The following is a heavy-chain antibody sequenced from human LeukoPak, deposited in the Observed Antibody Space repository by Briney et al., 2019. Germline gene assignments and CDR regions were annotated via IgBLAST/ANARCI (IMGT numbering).Heavy chain of an antibody. CDR3: ARVISDSSGYYYYFDY. J-gene: IGHJ4*02. CDR1: GGSISSGGYY. CDR2: VYYSGST. V-gene: IGHV4-31*03. D-gene: IGHD3-22*01. Sequence: SETLSLTCTVSGGSISSGGYYWSWIRQHPGKGLEWIGYVYYSGSTYYNPSLKSRVTISVDTSKNQFSLKLSSVTAADTAVYYCARVISDSSGYYYYFDYWGQGTLVTVSS.